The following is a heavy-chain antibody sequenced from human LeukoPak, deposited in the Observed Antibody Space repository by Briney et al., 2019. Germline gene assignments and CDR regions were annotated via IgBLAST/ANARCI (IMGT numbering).Heavy chain of an antibody. D-gene: IGHD2-15*01. CDR2: ISSSSYI. CDR1: GFTFSSYS. V-gene: IGHV3-21*01. Sequence: GGSLRLSCAASGFTFSSYSMNWVRQAPGKGLEWDSSISSSSYIYYADSVKGRFTISRDNAKNSLYLQMNSLRAEDTAVYYCARDHGRYCSPWGQGTLVTVSS. J-gene: IGHJ4*02. CDR3: ARDHGRYCSP.